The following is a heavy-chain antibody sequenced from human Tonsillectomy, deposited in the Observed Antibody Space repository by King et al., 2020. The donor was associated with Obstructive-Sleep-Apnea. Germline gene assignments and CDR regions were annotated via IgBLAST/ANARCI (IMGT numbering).Heavy chain of an antibody. Sequence: VQLQESGPGLVKPSQTLSLTCTVSGVSTSSGAHYWCWIRQPPGKGLEWIGGIYYSGSTYYHTSLKSRVTISVDMSKNHFSLRLRSGTAADTAVYYCARDQALGWFDPWGQGILVTVSS. J-gene: IGHJ5*02. CDR1: GVSTSSGAHY. V-gene: IGHV4-31*03. CDR3: ARDQALGWFDP. CDR2: IYYSGST.